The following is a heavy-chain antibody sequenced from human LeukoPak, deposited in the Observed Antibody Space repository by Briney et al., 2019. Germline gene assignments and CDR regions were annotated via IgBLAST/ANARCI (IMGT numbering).Heavy chain of an antibody. D-gene: IGHD2-2*01. CDR1: GFTFSSYS. Sequence: GGSLRLSCAASGFTFSSYSMNWVRQAPGKGLELVSSISSSSSYIYYADSVKGRFTISRDNAKNSLYLQMNSLRAEDTAVYYCARERYCSSTSCADYYYYGMDVWGQGTTVTVSS. CDR3: ARERYCSSTSCADYYYYGMDV. J-gene: IGHJ6*02. V-gene: IGHV3-21*01. CDR2: ISSSSSYI.